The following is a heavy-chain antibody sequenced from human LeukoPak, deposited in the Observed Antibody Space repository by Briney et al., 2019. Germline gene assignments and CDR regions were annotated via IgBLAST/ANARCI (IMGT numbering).Heavy chain of an antibody. V-gene: IGHV4-39*01. CDR1: SGSISSSHYY. D-gene: IGHD3-3*01. CDR3: ARQISDYYYYYIDV. Sequence: SETLSLTCTVSSGSISSSHYYWDWIRQPPGKGPEWIGTIYYSGTTYYNPSLESRATISVDASKNQFYLMLNSVTAADTAVYYCARQISDYYYYYIDVWGKGTTVTVSS. CDR2: IYYSGTT. J-gene: IGHJ6*03.